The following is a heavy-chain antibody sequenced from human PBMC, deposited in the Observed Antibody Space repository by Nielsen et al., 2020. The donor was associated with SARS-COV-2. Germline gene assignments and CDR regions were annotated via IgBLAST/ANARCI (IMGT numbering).Heavy chain of an antibody. Sequence: KISCKASGYNFVSYWIGWVRQQPGKGLEWMGIIYPADSVTIYSPSFQGRVTISVDQSISTAYLQWSSLEASDTAIYYWARRYYFDTLLDPWGQGALVTVSS. CDR1: GYNFVSYW. J-gene: IGHJ5*02. CDR3: ARRYYFDTLLDP. D-gene: IGHD3-9*01. V-gene: IGHV5-51*01. CDR2: IYPADSVT.